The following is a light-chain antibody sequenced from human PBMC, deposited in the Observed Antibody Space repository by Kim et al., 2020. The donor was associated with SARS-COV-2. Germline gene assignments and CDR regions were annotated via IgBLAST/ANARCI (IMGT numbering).Light chain of an antibody. CDR1: QSVSDN. J-gene: IGKJ3*01. CDR3: QHYNNWPPLFT. Sequence: PGERVTRSCRASQSVSDNLVWYQQKPGQAPRLLIFGTSTRATGIPARFSGSGSGTEFTLTISSLQSEDFAVYYCQHYNNWPPLFTFGPGTKVDIK. V-gene: IGKV3-15*01. CDR2: GTS.